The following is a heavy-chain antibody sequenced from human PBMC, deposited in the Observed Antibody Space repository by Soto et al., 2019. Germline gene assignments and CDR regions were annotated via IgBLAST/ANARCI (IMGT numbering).Heavy chain of an antibody. Sequence: ASVKVSCKASGFTFTSYYMHWVRQAPGQGLEWMGIIKPSGGSTSYAQKIQGRDTMTRDTSKSTVYMELSSLRSEDTAVYYCARDPFSGSYGLQHWGQGTLVTVSS. D-gene: IGHD1-26*01. CDR3: ARDPFSGSYGLQH. CDR2: IKPSGGST. J-gene: IGHJ1*01. CDR1: GFTFTSYY. V-gene: IGHV1-46*01.